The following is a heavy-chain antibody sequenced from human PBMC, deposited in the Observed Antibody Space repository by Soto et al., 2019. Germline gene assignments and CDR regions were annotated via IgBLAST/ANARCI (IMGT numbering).Heavy chain of an antibody. D-gene: IGHD2-2*01. V-gene: IGHV1-8*02. J-gene: IGHJ5*02. CDR1: GYTFTSYD. CDR2: MNPNSGNT. CDR3: ARGGCDIVVVPAAMNNWFDP. Sequence: ASVKVSCKASGYTFTSYDINWVRQATGQGLEWMGWMNPNSGNTGYAQKFQGRVTMTRNTSISTAYMELSSLRSEDTAVYYCARGGCDIVVVPAAMNNWFDPWGQGTLVTVSS.